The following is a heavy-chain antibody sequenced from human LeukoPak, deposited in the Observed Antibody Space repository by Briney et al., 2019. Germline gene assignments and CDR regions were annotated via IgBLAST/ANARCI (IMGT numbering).Heavy chain of an antibody. D-gene: IGHD3-3*01. Sequence: GGSLRLSCAASGFTFDDYAMHWVRQAPGKGLEWVSGISWNSGSIGYADSVKRRFTISRDNAKNSLYLQMNSLRAEDTALYYCAKVQDRGDFWSGYYTPTGAFDIWGQGTMVTVSS. V-gene: IGHV3-9*01. CDR3: AKVQDRGDFWSGYYTPTGAFDI. CDR2: ISWNSGSI. CDR1: GFTFDDYA. J-gene: IGHJ3*02.